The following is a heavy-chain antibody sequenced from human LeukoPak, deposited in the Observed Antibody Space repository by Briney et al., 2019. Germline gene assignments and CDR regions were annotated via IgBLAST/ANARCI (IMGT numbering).Heavy chain of an antibody. V-gene: IGHV4-59*12. CDR2: IYYSGST. J-gene: IGHJ6*03. Sequence: SETLSLTCTVSGGSISSYYWSWIRQPPGKGLEWIGYIYYSGSTNYNPSLKSRVTISVDTSKNQFSLRLSSVTAADTAVYYCAREVVPAAGYYYYYYMDVWGKGTTVTVSS. D-gene: IGHD2-2*01. CDR3: AREVVPAAGYYYYYYMDV. CDR1: GGSISSYY.